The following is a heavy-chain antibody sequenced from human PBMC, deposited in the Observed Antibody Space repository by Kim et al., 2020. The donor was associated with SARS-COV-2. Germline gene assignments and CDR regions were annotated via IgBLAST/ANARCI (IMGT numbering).Heavy chain of an antibody. CDR3: SSFPQVVRMSESDSIEY. CDR1: GFNFRNVW. V-gene: IGHV3-15*01. CDR2: ITSGTDGATE. D-gene: IGHD6-6*01. Sequence: GGSLRLSCAASGFNFRNVWMSWVRQAPGKGLEWVGRITSGTDGATEDYAAPVKGRFTISRDDSKNTLYLQMDRLKTEDTAVYYCSSFPQVVRMSESDSIEYWGQGILVSVSS. J-gene: IGHJ4*02.